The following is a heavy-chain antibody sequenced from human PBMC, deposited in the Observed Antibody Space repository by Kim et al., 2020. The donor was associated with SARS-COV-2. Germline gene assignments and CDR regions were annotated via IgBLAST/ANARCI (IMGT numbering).Heavy chain of an antibody. CDR1: GYSFTSYW. CDR2: IYPGDSDT. V-gene: IGHV5-51*01. J-gene: IGHJ3*02. D-gene: IGHD2-2*01. CDR3: ASNTNIVVVPAAIVNDAFDI. Sequence: GESLKISCKGSGYSFTSYWIGWVRQMPGKGLEWMGIIYPGDSDTRYSPSFQGQVTISADKSISTAYLQWSSLKASDTAMYYCASNTNIVVVPAAIVNDAFDIWGQGTMVTVSS.